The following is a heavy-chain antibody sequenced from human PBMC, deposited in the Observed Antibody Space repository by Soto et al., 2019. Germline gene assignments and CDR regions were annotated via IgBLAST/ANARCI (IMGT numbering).Heavy chain of an antibody. CDR3: LRGGRGYTKDDTLDI. V-gene: IGHV3-21*01. Sequence: EVQLVESGGGLVKPGVSLRLSCVASDSTFSSYSMNWVRQAPGRGLEWVSSISSRSSVIFYAESMRGRFTISRDNAKNSLYLQMNSLRAEDTAVYYCLRGGRGYTKDDTLDIWGQGTMVTVSS. J-gene: IGHJ3*02. D-gene: IGHD2-2*02. CDR1: DSTFSSYS. CDR2: ISSRSSVI.